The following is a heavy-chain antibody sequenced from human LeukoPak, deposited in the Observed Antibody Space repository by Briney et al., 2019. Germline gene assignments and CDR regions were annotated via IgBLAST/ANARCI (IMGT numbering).Heavy chain of an antibody. Sequence: SETLSLTCTVSGCSISSYYWSWIRQPPGKGLEWIGYIYYSGSTNYNPSLKSRVTISVDTSKNQFSLKLSTLSAADTAVYYCARVDIAVAGTWYIDYWGQGTLVTVSS. CDR2: IYYSGST. D-gene: IGHD6-19*01. V-gene: IGHV4-59*01. CDR1: GCSISSYY. J-gene: IGHJ4*02. CDR3: ARVDIAVAGTWYIDY.